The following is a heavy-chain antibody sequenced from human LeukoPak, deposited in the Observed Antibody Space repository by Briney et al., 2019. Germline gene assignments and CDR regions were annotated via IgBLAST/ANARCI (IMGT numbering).Heavy chain of an antibody. V-gene: IGHV3-7*01. CDR2: IFQDGNEK. Sequence: GGSLRLSCAASGSTFSTSWMSWVRQAPGKGLEWVANIFQDGNEKYYVDSVKGRFTTSRDNAKNSLYLQMNSLRVEDTAVYYCARTIVEVRAASDVFDIWGQGTMVTVSS. CDR3: ARTIVEVRAASDVFDI. D-gene: IGHD2-2*01. J-gene: IGHJ3*02. CDR1: GSTFSTSW.